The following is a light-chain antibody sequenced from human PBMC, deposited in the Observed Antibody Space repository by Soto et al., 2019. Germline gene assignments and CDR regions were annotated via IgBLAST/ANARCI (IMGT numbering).Light chain of an antibody. CDR2: VAS. CDR3: HQYGRSPWT. J-gene: IGKJ1*01. V-gene: IGKV3-20*01. Sequence: LTQSPSTLSASVGDRVTITCRSSQSVGSHYLAWYQQKPGQSPRLVIYVASTRATGIPDRFSGSGSGTDFTLTISKVEPEDFAVYYCHQYGRSPWTFGKGTKVEIK. CDR1: QSVGSHY.